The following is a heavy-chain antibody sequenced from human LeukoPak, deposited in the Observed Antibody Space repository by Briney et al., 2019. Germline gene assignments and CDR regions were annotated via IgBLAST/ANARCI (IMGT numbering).Heavy chain of an antibody. D-gene: IGHD4-17*01. Sequence: GWSLRLPCAASGFTFTRHWMGWVRQAPGKGLEWVASVKKDGNQYSVDSVKGRFIISRDNARNSLSLQMSSLRVEDTAIYFCARGPDYGDRLDYFDYWGQGTLVTVSS. J-gene: IGHJ4*02. V-gene: IGHV3-7*01. CDR1: GFTFTRHW. CDR2: VKKDGNQ. CDR3: ARGPDYGDRLDYFDY.